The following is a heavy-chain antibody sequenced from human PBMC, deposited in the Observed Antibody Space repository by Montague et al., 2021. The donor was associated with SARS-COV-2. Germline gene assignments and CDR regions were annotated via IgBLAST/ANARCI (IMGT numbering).Heavy chain of an antibody. CDR2: INPGDSDT. CDR3: ARLGGISLVWGVIRRYWFDP. Sequence: QSGAEVKKPGESLKISCKGSGYSFTSYWIGWVRQMPGKGLEWMGIINPGDSDTRYSPSFQGQVIISADKSISTAYLQWSSLKASATAMYYCARLGGISLVWGVIRRYWFDPWGQGTLVTVSS. CDR1: GYSFTSYW. J-gene: IGHJ5*02. V-gene: IGHV5-51*01. D-gene: IGHD3-10*01.